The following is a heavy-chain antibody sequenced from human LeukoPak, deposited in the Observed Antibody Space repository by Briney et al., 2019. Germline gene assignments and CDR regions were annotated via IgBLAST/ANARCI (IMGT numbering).Heavy chain of an antibody. V-gene: IGHV3-49*04. J-gene: IGHJ4*02. CDR3: TRDQTPYY. Sequence: PGGSLRLSCAASGFTVSSNEMSWVRQAPGKGLEWVGFIRSEAYGGTPEYAASVKGRFTISRDDSKSIAYLQMNSLKTEDTAVYYCTRDQTPYYWGQGTLVTVSS. CDR2: IRSEAYGGTP. CDR1: GFTVSSNE.